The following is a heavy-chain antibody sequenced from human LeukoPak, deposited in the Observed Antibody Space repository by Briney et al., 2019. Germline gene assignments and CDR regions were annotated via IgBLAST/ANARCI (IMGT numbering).Heavy chain of an antibody. D-gene: IGHD6-19*01. CDR1: GFTFSSYG. CDR2: IWYDGSNK. CDR3: ARSGGIAVAGPASASDY. V-gene: IGHV3-33*01. J-gene: IGHJ4*02. Sequence: GGSLRLSCAASGFTFSSYGMHWVRQAPGKGLEWVAVIWYDGSNKYYADSVKGRFTISRDNSKNTLYLQMNSLRAEDTAVYYCARSGGIAVAGPASASDYWGQGTLVTVSS.